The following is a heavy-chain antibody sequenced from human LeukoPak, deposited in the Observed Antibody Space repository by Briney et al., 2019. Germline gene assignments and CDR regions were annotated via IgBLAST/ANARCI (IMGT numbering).Heavy chain of an antibody. CDR1: GFTFSSYA. J-gene: IGHJ4*02. V-gene: IGHV3-23*01. CDR2: ISGSGGST. D-gene: IGHD3-22*01. CDR3: AKDYYDSSGYYYADDFDY. Sequence: GGSLRLSCAASGFTFSSYAMSWVRQAPGKGLEWVSAISGSGGSTYYADSVKGRFTISRDNSKNTLYLQMNSLRAEDTAVYYCAKDYYDSSGYYYADDFDYWGQGTLVTVSS.